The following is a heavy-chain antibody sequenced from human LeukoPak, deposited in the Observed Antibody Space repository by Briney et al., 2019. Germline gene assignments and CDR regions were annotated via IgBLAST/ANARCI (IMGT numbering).Heavy chain of an antibody. Sequence: GGSLRLSCAASGFTFSGYGMHWVRQAPGKGLEWVAFVRYDSSNKYYADSVKGRFTVSRDNSKNTLYLQMNSLRAEDTAVYYCAKETVVVVAASMNNWFDPWGQGTLVTVSS. D-gene: IGHD2-15*01. V-gene: IGHV3-30*02. CDR1: GFTFSGYG. CDR3: AKETVVVVAASMNNWFDP. CDR2: VRYDSSNK. J-gene: IGHJ5*02.